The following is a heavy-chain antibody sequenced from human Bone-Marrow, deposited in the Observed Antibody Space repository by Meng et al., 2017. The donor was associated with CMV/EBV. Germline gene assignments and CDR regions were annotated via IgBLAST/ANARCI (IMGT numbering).Heavy chain of an antibody. CDR1: VAAIASHNG. V-gene: IGHV4-4*02. D-gene: IGHD3-10*01. J-gene: IGHJ4*01. CDR2: IYHSGST. CDR3: ARERGAGTFQGFDY. Sequence: CVAAIASHNGWHCVPQPPGKGLEWIVDIYHSGSTNYNPSLKSRFILSVDKSKHDFSLRLTSVTAADTAVYYCARERGAGTFQGFDYWGHGTLVTVSS.